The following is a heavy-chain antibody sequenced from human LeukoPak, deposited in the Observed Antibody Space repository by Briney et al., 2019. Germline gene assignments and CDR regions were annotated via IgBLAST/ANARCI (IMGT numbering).Heavy chain of an antibody. Sequence: GGSLRLSCAASGFTFSSYSMNWVRQAPGKGLEWVSSISSSSSYIYYADSVKGRFTISRDNVKNSLYLQMNSLRAEDTAVYYCARASQWGYVYDYFDYWGQGTLVTVSS. J-gene: IGHJ4*02. CDR1: GFTFSSYS. V-gene: IGHV3-21*01. CDR2: ISSSSSYI. D-gene: IGHD5-18*01. CDR3: ARASQWGYVYDYFDY.